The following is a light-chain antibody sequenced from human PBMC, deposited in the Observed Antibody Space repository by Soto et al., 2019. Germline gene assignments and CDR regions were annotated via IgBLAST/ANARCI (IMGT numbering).Light chain of an antibody. Sequence: DIQMTQSPSTLSASVGDRVTITCRASQSISPWLAWYQQKPGKAPKFLVYDASSLNSGVPSRFSGSGSGTEFTLTISSLQPDDFATYYCQQYQSDTWTFGQGTKVEVK. CDR1: QSISPW. V-gene: IGKV1-5*01. J-gene: IGKJ1*01. CDR2: DAS. CDR3: QQYQSDTWT.